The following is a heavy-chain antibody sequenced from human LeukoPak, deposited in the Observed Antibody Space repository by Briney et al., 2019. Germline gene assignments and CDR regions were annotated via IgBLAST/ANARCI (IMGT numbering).Heavy chain of an antibody. CDR3: AREGSGVPFHFDY. J-gene: IGHJ4*02. Sequence: WASVKVSCKASGYTFTGYYMHWVRQAPGQGLEWMGWINPNSGGTNYAQKFQGRVTMTRDTSISTAYMELSRLRSDDTAVYYCAREGSGVPFHFDYWGQGTPVTVSS. D-gene: IGHD3-10*01. CDR2: INPNSGGT. V-gene: IGHV1-2*02. CDR1: GYTFTGYY.